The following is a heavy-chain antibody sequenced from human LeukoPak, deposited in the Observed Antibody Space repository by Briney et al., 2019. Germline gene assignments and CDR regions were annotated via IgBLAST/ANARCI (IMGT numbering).Heavy chain of an antibody. CDR3: ARGRPHGNDY. V-gene: IGHV3-74*01. CDR2: IASDGSST. CDR1: GITVSSNY. Sequence: PGGSLRLSCAASGITVSSNYMSWVRQAPGKGLVWVSRIASDGSSTTYADSMKGRFSISRDNAKNTLYLQMNSLRVEDTAVYYCARGRPHGNDYWGQGTLVTVSS. J-gene: IGHJ4*02. D-gene: IGHD4-23*01.